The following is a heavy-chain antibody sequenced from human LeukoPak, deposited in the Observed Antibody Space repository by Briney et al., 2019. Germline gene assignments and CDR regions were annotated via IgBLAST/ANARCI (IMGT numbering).Heavy chain of an antibody. CDR1: GGTFSSYA. CDR2: IIPILGAA. D-gene: IGHD1-26*01. V-gene: IGHV1-69*11. CDR3: ARAPHPIVVNRGVYWFDP. J-gene: IGHJ5*02. Sequence: ASVKVSCKASGGTFSSYAISWVRQAPGQGLEWMGRIIPILGAANYAQKFQGRVTITTDESTSTAYMELSSLRSEDTAVYYCARAPHPIVVNRGVYWFDPWGQGTLVTVSS.